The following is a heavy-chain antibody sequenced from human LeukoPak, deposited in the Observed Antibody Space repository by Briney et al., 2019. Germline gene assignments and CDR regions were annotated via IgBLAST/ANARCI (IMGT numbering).Heavy chain of an antibody. CDR2: MNPNSGNT. Sequence: ASVKVSCKASGYTFTSYDINWVRQATGQGLEWMGWMNPNSGNTGYAQKFQGRVTITRNTSISTAYMELSSLRSEDTAVYYCARGASRAVRIAARPRGGGGWYYFDYWGQGTLVTVPS. V-gene: IGHV1-8*03. J-gene: IGHJ4*02. CDR1: GYTFTSYD. CDR3: ARGASRAVRIAARPRGGGGWYYFDY. D-gene: IGHD6-6*01.